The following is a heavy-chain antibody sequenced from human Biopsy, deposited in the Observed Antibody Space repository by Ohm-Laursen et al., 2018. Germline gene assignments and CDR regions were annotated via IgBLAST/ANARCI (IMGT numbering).Heavy chain of an antibody. J-gene: IGHJ4*02. D-gene: IGHD6-19*01. Sequence: SETLSLTWAVSGYSISSDYRWGWIRQAPGKTLEWLGNIFKDGNTHYNPSLRSRLIISIDTSKNQFSLMMTSVSGADTAVYFCARVGSGWAPFDKWGQGTLVIVSS. CDR1: GYSISSDYR. CDR2: IFKDGNT. CDR3: ARVGSGWAPFDK. V-gene: IGHV4-38-2*01.